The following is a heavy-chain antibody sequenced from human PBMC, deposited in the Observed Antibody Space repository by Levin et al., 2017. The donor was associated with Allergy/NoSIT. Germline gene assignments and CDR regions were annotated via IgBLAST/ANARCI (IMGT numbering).Heavy chain of an antibody. CDR3: ARDIKWLRAANWFDP. Sequence: KASETLSLTCTVSGGSISSYYWSWIRQPAGKGLEWIGRIYTSGSTNYNPSLKSRVTMSVDTSKNQFSLKLSSVTAADTAVYYCARDIKWLRAANWFDPWGQGTLVTVSS. D-gene: IGHD5-12*01. J-gene: IGHJ5*02. CDR2: IYTSGST. CDR1: GGSISSYY. V-gene: IGHV4-4*07.